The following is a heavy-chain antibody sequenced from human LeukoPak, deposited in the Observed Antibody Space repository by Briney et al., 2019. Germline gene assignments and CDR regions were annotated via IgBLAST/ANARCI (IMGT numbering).Heavy chain of an antibody. CDR3: ARDGIAVAGTVY. D-gene: IGHD6-19*01. Sequence: SVKVSCKASGGTFSSYAISWVRQAPGQGLEWMGGIIPIFGTANYAQKFQGRVTITADESTSTAYMELSSLRSEDTAVYYWARDGIAVAGTVYWGQGTLVTVSS. CDR2: IIPIFGTA. J-gene: IGHJ4*02. CDR1: GGTFSSYA. V-gene: IGHV1-69*01.